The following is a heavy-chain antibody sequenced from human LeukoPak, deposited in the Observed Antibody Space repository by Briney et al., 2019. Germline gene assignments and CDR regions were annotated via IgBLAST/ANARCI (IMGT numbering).Heavy chain of an antibody. D-gene: IGHD3-22*01. CDR3: ARYHSISGHYYFDY. V-gene: IGHV1-18*01. CDR1: GYTFTSYA. Sequence: GASVKVSCKPSGYTFTSYAISWVRQAPGQGLEWMGWISAYNGNAKYPQKLQGRVTMTTDTSTSTAYMELRSLRSDDTAVYYCARYHSISGHYYFDYWGQGTLVTVSS. CDR2: ISAYNGNA. J-gene: IGHJ4*02.